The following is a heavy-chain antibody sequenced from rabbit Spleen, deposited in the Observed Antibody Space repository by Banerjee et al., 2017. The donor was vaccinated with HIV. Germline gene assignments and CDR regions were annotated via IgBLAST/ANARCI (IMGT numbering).Heavy chain of an antibody. J-gene: IGHJ4*01. V-gene: IGHV1S40*01. Sequence: QSLEESGGDLVEPGASLTLTCTASGFSFSTVYWIYWVRQAPGKGLEWIGTIFAGSTGTTDYARWAKGRFTISKTSSTTVTLQMTSLTAADTATYFCASGYSDVYFNLWGPGTLVTVS. CDR2: IFAGSTGTT. D-gene: IGHD1-1*01. CDR3: ASGYSDVYFNL. CDR1: GFSFSTVYW.